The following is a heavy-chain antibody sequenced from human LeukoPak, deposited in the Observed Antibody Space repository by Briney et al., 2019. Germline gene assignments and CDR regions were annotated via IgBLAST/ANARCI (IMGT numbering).Heavy chain of an antibody. CDR2: IKEDESDE. CDR1: GFTFSSYW. D-gene: IGHD1-1*01. Sequence: GGSLRLSCAASGFTFSSYWMSWVRQAPGKGLEWVAHIKEDESDEYYVDSVRGRFTASRDNAKNSVNLQMNSLRVEDTAVYYCARWRGRQSEFDYWGQGTLVTVSS. J-gene: IGHJ4*02. CDR3: ARWRGRQSEFDY. V-gene: IGHV3-7*01.